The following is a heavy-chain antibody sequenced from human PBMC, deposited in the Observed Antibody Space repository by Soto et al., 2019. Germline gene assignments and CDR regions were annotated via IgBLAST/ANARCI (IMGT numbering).Heavy chain of an antibody. V-gene: IGHV4-61*01. J-gene: IGHJ4*02. CDR1: GGSVSSGSYY. Sequence: SETLSLTCTVSGGSVSSGSYYWSWIRQPPGKGLEWIGYIYYSGSTNYNPSLKSRVTISVDTSKNQFSLKLSSVTAADTAVYYCARGLAYYYDSSGYYLYYFDYWGQGTLVTVSS. CDR3: ARGLAYYYDSSGYYLYYFDY. CDR2: IYYSGST. D-gene: IGHD3-22*01.